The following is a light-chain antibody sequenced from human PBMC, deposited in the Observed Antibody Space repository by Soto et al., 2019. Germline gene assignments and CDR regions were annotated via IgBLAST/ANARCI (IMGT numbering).Light chain of an antibody. Sequence: NVLTQSPGTLSLSPGQRATLSCRASQSLSGNYFAWYQQKPGQAPRLLIYGASTRATAIPARFSGSGSGTELTLTISSLQSEDFAVYYCQQYNNWPLTFGGGTKVDIK. V-gene: IGKV3-15*01. J-gene: IGKJ4*02. CDR3: QQYNNWPLT. CDR2: GAS. CDR1: QSLSGN.